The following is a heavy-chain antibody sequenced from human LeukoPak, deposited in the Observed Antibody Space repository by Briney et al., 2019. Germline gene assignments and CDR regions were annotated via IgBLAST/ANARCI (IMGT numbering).Heavy chain of an antibody. V-gene: IGHV3-53*01. CDR1: GFTVSSNY. CDR2: IYSGGST. J-gene: IGHJ4*02. Sequence: GGSLRLSCAASGFTVSSNYMSWVRQAPGKGLEWVSVIYSGGSTYYADSVKGRFTISRDNSKNTLYLQMNSLRAEDTAVYYCAKDTTVVATSSYFWGQGTLVTVSS. D-gene: IGHD5-12*01. CDR3: AKDTTVVATSSYF.